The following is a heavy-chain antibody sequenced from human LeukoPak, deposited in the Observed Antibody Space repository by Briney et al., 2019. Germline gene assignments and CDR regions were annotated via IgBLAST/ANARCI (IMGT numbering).Heavy chain of an antibody. J-gene: IGHJ4*02. Sequence: ASVKVSCKASGYTFTSYGISWVRQAPGQGLEWMGWISAYNGNTNYAQKLQGRVTMTTDTSTSTAYMELRSLRSDDTAVYYCARDVRYCSSTSCYGLLSFGYWGQGTLVTVSS. D-gene: IGHD2-2*01. CDR2: ISAYNGNT. V-gene: IGHV1-18*04. CDR1: GYTFTSYG. CDR3: ARDVRYCSSTSCYGLLSFGY.